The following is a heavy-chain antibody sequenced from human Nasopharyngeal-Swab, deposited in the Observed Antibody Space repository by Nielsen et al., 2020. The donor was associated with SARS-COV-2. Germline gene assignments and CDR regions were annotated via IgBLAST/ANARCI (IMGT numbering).Heavy chain of an antibody. CDR2: IVVGSGNT. CDR3: ATLQILIPYYYDSTTRAAFDI. CDR1: GFTFTSSA. D-gene: IGHD3-22*01. Sequence: SVKVSCKASGFTFTSSAMQWVRQARGQRLEWIGWIVVGSGNTNYAQKFQERVTITRDMSTSTAYMELSSLRSEDTALYYCATLQILIPYYYDSTTRAAFDIWGQGTMVTVSS. V-gene: IGHV1-58*02. J-gene: IGHJ3*02.